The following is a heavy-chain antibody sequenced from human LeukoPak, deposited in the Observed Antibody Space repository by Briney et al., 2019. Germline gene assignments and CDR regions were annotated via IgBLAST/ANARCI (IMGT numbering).Heavy chain of an antibody. J-gene: IGHJ6*03. CDR2: MNPNSGNT. D-gene: IGHD3-10*01. CDR1: GYTFTSYD. Sequence: ASVKVSCKVSGYTFTSYDINWVRQATGQGLEWVGWMNPNSGNTGSAQQVQDRVTITMNTSISTYYLESSSLRSEDTAVYYCARIYYRRSDYHYYYMDVWGEGTTVSVSS. CDR3: ARIYYRRSDYHYYYMDV. V-gene: IGHV1-8*01.